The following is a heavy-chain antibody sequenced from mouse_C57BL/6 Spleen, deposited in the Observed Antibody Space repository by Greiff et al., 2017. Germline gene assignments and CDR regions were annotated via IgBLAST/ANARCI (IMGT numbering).Heavy chain of an antibody. J-gene: IGHJ4*01. D-gene: IGHD2-5*01. V-gene: IGHV1-61*01. CDR3: ARNSNSAMDY. CDR1: GYTFTSYW. Sequence: QVQLKQPGAELVRPGSSVKLSCKASGYTFTSYWMDWVKQRPGQGLEWIGNIYPSDSETHYNQKFKDKATLTVDKSSSTAYMQLSSLTSEDSAVYYCARNSNSAMDYWGQGTSVTVSS. CDR2: IYPSDSET.